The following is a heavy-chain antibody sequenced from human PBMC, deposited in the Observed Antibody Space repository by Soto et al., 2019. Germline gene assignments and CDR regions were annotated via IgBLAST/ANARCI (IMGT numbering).Heavy chain of an antibody. D-gene: IGHD2-2*01. CDR2: ISSSSSYI. V-gene: IGHV3-21*01. J-gene: IGHJ4*02. CDR1: GFTFSSYS. CDR3: ARDGRVVCSSTSCYVDY. Sequence: GGSLRLSCAASGFTFSSYSMNWVRQAPGKGLEWVSSISSSSSYIYYADSVKGRFTISRDNAKNSLYLQMNSLRAEDTAVYYCARDGRVVCSSTSCYVDYGGQGTLVTVSS.